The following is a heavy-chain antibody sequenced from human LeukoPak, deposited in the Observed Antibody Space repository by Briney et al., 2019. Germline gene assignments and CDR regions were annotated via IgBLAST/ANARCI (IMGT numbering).Heavy chain of an antibody. CDR2: IRYDGANT. CDR3: AKDAVRDLWFHPDNTSYYNFYYMDV. Sequence: PGGSLRLSCAASGFTFGGSGMHWVRQAPGKGLDWVAFIRYDGANTYYADSVKGRFTISRDNSKNTLYLQMNSLRAEDTAVYYCAKDAVRDLWFHPDNTSYYNFYYMDVWGKGTTVTISS. CDR1: GFTFGGSG. V-gene: IGHV3-30*02. D-gene: IGHD3-10*01. J-gene: IGHJ6*03.